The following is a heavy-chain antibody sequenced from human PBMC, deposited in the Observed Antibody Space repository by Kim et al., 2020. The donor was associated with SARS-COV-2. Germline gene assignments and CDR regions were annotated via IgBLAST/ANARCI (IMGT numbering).Heavy chain of an antibody. J-gene: IGHJ3*02. Sequence: GGSLILSCAASGFTFSDHYMDWVRQAPGKGLEWVGRTRNKANSYTTEYAATVKGRFTISRDDSKNSLYLQMNSLKTEDTDVYYCARSALYYYDSSGYQNDAFDIWGQGTMVTVSS. CDR1: GFTFSDHY. D-gene: IGHD3-22*01. CDR3: ARSALYYYDSSGYQNDAFDI. CDR2: TRNKANSYTT. V-gene: IGHV3-72*01.